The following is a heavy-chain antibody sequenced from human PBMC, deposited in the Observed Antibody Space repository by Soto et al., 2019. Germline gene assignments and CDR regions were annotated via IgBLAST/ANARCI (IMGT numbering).Heavy chain of an antibody. J-gene: IGHJ4*02. V-gene: IGHV4-30-4*01. CDR2: VFYSGAT. Sequence: QVQLKESGPGLVKPSETLSLTCNVSGGPIKTGDYYWNWIRQPPGKGLEWIGYVFYSGATNYSPSCKSRAAISMDTSKNQFSLSLTSVTAADTAVYYCARAGFSYGHLLFWGQGIRVTVST. CDR3: ARAGFSYGHLLF. CDR1: GGPIKTGDYY. D-gene: IGHD3-10*01.